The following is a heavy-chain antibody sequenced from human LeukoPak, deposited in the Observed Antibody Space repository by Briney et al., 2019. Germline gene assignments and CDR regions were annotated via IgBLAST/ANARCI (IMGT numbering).Heavy chain of an antibody. Sequence: AAVTVSCMASVYTFTNYGSSWVRQAPGEGREWMGWISAYNGNTNYAQKLQGRVTITTDTSTSTAYMELRSLRSDDTAVYYCATGASFDYWGQGTLVTVSS. CDR1: VYTFTNYG. CDR2: ISAYNGNT. J-gene: IGHJ4*02. D-gene: IGHD7-27*01. CDR3: ATGASFDY. V-gene: IGHV1-18*01.